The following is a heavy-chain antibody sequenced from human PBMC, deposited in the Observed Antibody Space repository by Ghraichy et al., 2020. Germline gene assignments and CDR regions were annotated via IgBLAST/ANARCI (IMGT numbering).Heavy chain of an antibody. CDR3: ARLYCSRTSCFLSH. Sequence: SETLSLTCTVSGGSVSSVSYYWSWIRQSPGKGLEWIGYKYYNGNTNYSPSLTSRVTISLDTSQNKFSLKLSAVTAADTAVYFCARLYCSRTSCFLSHWGQGTRVPVSS. CDR1: GGSVSSVSYY. D-gene: IGHD2-2*01. V-gene: IGHV4-61*01. J-gene: IGHJ4*02. CDR2: KYYNGNT.